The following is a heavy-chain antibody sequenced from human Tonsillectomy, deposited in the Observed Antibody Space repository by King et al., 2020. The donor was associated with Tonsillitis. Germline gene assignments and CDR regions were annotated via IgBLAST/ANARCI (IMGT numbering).Heavy chain of an antibody. Sequence: VQLVESGGGLVQPGGSLRLSCAASGFTFRSYAMSWVRQAPGKGLEWVSTISGGEGSTYYADSVKGRFTISRDNSKNTLYLQMNSLRVEDTAVYYCAKGYDFWSGYYAFGIWGQGTMVTVSS. D-gene: IGHD3-3*01. CDR2: ISGGEGST. V-gene: IGHV3-23*04. CDR3: AKGYDFWSGYYAFGI. CDR1: GFTFRSYA. J-gene: IGHJ3*02.